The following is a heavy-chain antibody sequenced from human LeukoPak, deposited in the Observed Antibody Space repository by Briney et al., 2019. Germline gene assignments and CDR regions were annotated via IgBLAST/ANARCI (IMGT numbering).Heavy chain of an antibody. J-gene: IGHJ6*03. CDR2: IEHIRST. Sequence: PSETLSLTCAVKGGSFSGYYWSWIRQPPRKWLKFIVEIEHIRSTKYNPSLKSRVTISVDTSKNQFSLKLSSVTAADTAVYYCARRGDCSSASCRPYFYYYLDVWGKGTTVTISS. D-gene: IGHD2-2*01. CDR3: ARRGDCSSASCRPYFYYYLDV. CDR1: GGSFSGYY. V-gene: IGHV4-34*01.